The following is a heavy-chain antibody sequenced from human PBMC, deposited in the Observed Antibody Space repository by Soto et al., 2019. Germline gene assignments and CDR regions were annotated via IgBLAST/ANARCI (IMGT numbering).Heavy chain of an antibody. CDR3: ARSVVLVAATSYYYYYGMDV. V-gene: IGHV1-69*01. Sequence: QVQLVQSGAEVKKPGSSVKVSCKASGGTFSSYAISWVRQAPGQGLGWMGGIIPIFGTANYAQKFQGRVTITADESTRTAYMELSSLRSEDTAVYYCARSVVLVAATSYYYYYGMDVWGQGTTVTVSS. CDR1: GGTFSSYA. D-gene: IGHD2-15*01. J-gene: IGHJ6*02. CDR2: IIPIFGTA.